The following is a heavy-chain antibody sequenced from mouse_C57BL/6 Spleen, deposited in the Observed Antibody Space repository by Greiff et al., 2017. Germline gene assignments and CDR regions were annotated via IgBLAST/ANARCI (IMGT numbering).Heavy chain of an antibody. J-gene: IGHJ1*03. Sequence: QAQLKESGAELVKPGASVKISCKASGYAFSSYWMNWVKQRPGKGLEWIGQIYPGDGDTNYNGKFKGKATLTADKSSSTAYMQLSSLTSEDSAVYFCARKSYWYFDVWGTGTTVTVSS. V-gene: IGHV1-80*01. CDR2: IYPGDGDT. CDR1: GYAFSSYW. CDR3: ARKSYWYFDV.